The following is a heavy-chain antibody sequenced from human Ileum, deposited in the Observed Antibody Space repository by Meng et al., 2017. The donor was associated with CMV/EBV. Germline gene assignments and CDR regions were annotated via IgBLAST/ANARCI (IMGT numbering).Heavy chain of an antibody. D-gene: IGHD6-6*01. CDR3: ARGLGYSSSSPNNWFDP. CDR2: INPNSGGT. Sequence: TFTGYYMHWVRQAPGQGLEWMGWINPNSGGTNYAQKFQGRVTMTRDTSISTAYMELSRLRSDDTAVYYCARGLGYSSSSPNNWFDPWGQGTLVTVSS. V-gene: IGHV1-2*02. J-gene: IGHJ5*02. CDR1: TFTGYY.